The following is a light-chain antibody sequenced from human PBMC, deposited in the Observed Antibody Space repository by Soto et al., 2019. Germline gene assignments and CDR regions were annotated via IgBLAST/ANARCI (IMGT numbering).Light chain of an antibody. V-gene: IGKV3-11*01. CDR2: DAS. CDR3: QQRSNLPLT. J-gene: IGKJ5*01. Sequence: ENVLTQSPGTLSLSPCERAALSLSASQSVSSYLAWYQQKPGQAPRLLIYDASNRATGIPDRFSGGGSGTDFTLTISSLEPEDFAVYYCQQRSNLPLTFGQGTRLGIK. CDR1: QSVSSY.